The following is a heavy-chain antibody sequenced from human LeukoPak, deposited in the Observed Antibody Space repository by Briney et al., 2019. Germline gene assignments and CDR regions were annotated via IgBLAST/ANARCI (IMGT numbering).Heavy chain of an antibody. CDR1: GYTFTSYD. Sequence: GASVKASCKASGYTFTSYDINWVRQATGQGLEWMGWMNPNSGNTGYAQKFQGRVTMTRNTSISTAYMELSSLRSEDTAVYYCARGKRILLWFGESSYGMDVWGQGTTVTVSS. D-gene: IGHD3-10*01. CDR2: MNPNSGNT. CDR3: ARGKRILLWFGESSYGMDV. J-gene: IGHJ6*02. V-gene: IGHV1-8*01.